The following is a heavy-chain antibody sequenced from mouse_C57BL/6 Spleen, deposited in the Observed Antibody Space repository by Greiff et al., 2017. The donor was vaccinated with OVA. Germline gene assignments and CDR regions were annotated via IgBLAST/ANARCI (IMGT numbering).Heavy chain of an antibody. CDR3: ASENDYDGGDY. V-gene: IGHV3-6*01. CDR1: GYSITSGYY. D-gene: IGHD2-4*01. CDR2: ISYDGSN. J-gene: IGHJ4*01. Sequence: VQLKESGPGLVKPSQSLSLTCSVTGYSITSGYYWNWIRQFPGNKLEWMGYISYDGSNNSNPSLKNRISITRDTSKNQFFLKLNSVTTEDTATYYCASENDYDGGDYWGQGTSVTVSS.